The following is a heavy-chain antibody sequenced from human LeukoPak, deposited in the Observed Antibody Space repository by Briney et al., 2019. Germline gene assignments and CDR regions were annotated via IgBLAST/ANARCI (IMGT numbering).Heavy chain of an antibody. CDR2: ISYDRGNK. CDR1: GFTFSSYG. CDR3: ARDLRKSADYYFDY. Sequence: GGSLRLSCAASGFTFSSYGMHWVRQAPGKGLEWVAVISYDRGNKYYADSVKGRFTISRDNSKNTLYLQMSSLRVEDTAMYYCARDLRKSADYYFDYWGQGTLVTVSS. J-gene: IGHJ4*02. V-gene: IGHV3-30*03. D-gene: IGHD3/OR15-3a*01.